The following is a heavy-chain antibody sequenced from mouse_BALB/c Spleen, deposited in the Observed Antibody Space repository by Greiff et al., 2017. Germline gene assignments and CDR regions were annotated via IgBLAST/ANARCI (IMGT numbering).Heavy chain of an antibody. CDR2: INSNGGST. Sequence: VESGGGLVQPGGSLKLSCAASGFTFSSYGMSWVRQTPDKRLELVATINSNGGSTYYPDSVKGRFTISRDNAKNTLYLQMSSLKSEDTAMYYCARDYYGSFAYWGQGTLVTVSA. CDR1: GFTFSSYG. D-gene: IGHD1-1*01. V-gene: IGHV5-6-3*01. J-gene: IGHJ3*01. CDR3: ARDYYGSFAY.